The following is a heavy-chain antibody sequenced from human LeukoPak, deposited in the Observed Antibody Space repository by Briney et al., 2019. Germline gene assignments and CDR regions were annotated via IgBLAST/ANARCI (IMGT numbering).Heavy chain of an antibody. CDR2: INPNSGGT. Sequence: ASVKVSCKASGGTFSSYAISWVRQAPGQGLEWMGWINPNSGGTNYAQKFQGRVTMTRDTSISTAYMELSRLRSDDTAVYYCTRDVPLGYYYYGMDVWGQGTTVTVSS. J-gene: IGHJ6*02. CDR3: TRDVPLGYYYYGMDV. D-gene: IGHD7-27*01. V-gene: IGHV1-2*02. CDR1: GGTFSSYA.